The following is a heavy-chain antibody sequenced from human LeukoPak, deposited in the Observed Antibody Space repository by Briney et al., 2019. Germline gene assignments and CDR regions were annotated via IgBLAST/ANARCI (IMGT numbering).Heavy chain of an antibody. CDR1: GYSFITYW. CDR3: ATTNGGNRYYFDY. J-gene: IGHJ4*02. V-gene: IGHV5-51*01. D-gene: IGHD4-23*01. CDR2: IHPGDSDT. Sequence: RGASLKISCKASGYSFITYWIGWVRQMPGKGLEWMGIIHPGDSDTRYSPAFQGQVTISADKSISTAYLQWSSLKASDTAIYYCATTNGGNRYYFDYWGQGTLVTVSS.